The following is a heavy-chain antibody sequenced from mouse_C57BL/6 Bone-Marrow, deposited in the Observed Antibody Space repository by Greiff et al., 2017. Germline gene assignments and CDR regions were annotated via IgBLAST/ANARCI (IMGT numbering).Heavy chain of an antibody. J-gene: IGHJ1*03. CDR2: IYPGSGST. D-gene: IGHD2-5*01. Sequence: QFQLQPPWAELVQPGASVTMSCKASGYTFTRYWITWVKQQPGQGLEWICDIYPGSGSTNYNEKFKSKSTLTVETSSSTAYRQLSSLTSADSAVYYCARPYYSNYWYFDVWGTGTTVTVSS. CDR3: ARPYYSNYWYFDV. V-gene: IGHV1-55*01. CDR1: GYTFTRYW.